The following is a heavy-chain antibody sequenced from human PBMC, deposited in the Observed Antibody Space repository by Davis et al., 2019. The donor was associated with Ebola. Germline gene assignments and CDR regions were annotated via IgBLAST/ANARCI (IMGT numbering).Heavy chain of an antibody. Sequence: MPSETLSLTCAVYGGSFSGYYWSWIRQPPGKGLEWIGEINHSGSTNYNPSLKSRVTISVDTSKNQFSLKLSSVTAADTAVYYCARHYYDILTGYYYYYGMDVWGKGTTVTVSS. D-gene: IGHD3-9*01. J-gene: IGHJ6*04. CDR2: INHSGST. V-gene: IGHV4-34*01. CDR3: ARHYYDILTGYYYYYGMDV. CDR1: GGSFSGYY.